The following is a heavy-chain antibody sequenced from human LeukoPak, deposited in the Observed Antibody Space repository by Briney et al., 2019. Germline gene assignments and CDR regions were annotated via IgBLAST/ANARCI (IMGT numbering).Heavy chain of an antibody. V-gene: IGHV4-34*01. J-gene: IGHJ4*02. CDR1: GGSFSGYY. D-gene: IGHD2-2*01. Sequence: PSETLSLTCAVYGGSFSGYYWSWIRQPPGKGLEWIGEINHSGSTNYNPSLKSRVTISVDTSKNQFSLKLSSVTAADTAVYYCARRLRTTYCSSTSCYLGRSTNHQYSGYAFDYWGQGTLVTVSS. CDR3: ARRLRTTYCSSTSCYLGRSTNHQYSGYAFDY. CDR2: INHSGST.